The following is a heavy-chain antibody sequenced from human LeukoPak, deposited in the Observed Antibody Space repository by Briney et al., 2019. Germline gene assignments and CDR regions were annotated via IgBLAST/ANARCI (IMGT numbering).Heavy chain of an antibody. CDR2: IRYDGSNK. V-gene: IGHV3-30*02. J-gene: IGHJ4*02. CDR1: GFTFSSYG. D-gene: IGHD2-2*01. Sequence: GGSLRLSCAASGFTFSSYGMHWVRQAPGKGLEWVAFIRYDGSNKYYADSVKGRFTISRDNSKNTLYLQMNSLRAEDTAVYYCAKLEYGVPAAFPPFDYWGQGTLVTVSS. CDR3: AKLEYGVPAAFPPFDY.